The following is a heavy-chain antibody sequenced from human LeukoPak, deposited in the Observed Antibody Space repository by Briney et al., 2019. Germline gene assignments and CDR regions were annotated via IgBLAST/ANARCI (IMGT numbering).Heavy chain of an antibody. Sequence: GGSLRLSCVASGNYWMHWVRQALGKGLVRVSHIISDGSWTSYADSVKGRFTISKDNAKNTVYLQMNSLRVEDTAVYYCVSFYGTYWGRGTLVTVSS. CDR3: VSFYGTY. V-gene: IGHV3-74*01. D-gene: IGHD2/OR15-2a*01. CDR2: IISDGSWT. CDR1: GNYW. J-gene: IGHJ4*02.